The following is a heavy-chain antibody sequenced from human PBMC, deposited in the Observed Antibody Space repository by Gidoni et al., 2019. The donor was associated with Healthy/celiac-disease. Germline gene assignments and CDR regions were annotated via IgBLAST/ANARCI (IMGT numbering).Heavy chain of an antibody. CDR1: GFTFDDYA. J-gene: IGHJ4*02. V-gene: IGHV3-9*01. CDR3: AKAYCSGGSCHIDY. Sequence: EVQLVESGGGLVQPVRSLRLSCAASGFTFDDYAMHWVRQAPGKGLEWVSGISWNSGSIGYADSVKGRFTISRDNAKNSLYLQMNSLRAEDTALYYCAKAYCSGGSCHIDYWGQGTLVTVSS. CDR2: ISWNSGSI. D-gene: IGHD2-15*01.